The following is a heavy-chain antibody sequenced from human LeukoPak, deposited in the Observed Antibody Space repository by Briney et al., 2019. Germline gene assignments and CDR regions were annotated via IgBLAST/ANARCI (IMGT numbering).Heavy chain of an antibody. V-gene: IGHV3-66*01. CDR1: GFTVSSNY. Sequence: GGSLRLSCAASGFTVSSNYVSWVRQAPGKGLEWVSVIYTRGSTYYADSVKGRFTISRDNAKNSLFLQMNSLRAEDTAVYYCASSLAVAGTGGWFDPWGQGNLVTVSS. CDR2: IYTRGST. D-gene: IGHD6-13*01. CDR3: ASSLAVAGTGGWFDP. J-gene: IGHJ5*02.